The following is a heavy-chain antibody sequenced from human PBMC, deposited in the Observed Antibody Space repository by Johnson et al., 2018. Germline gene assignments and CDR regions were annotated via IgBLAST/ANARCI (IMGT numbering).Heavy chain of an antibody. D-gene: IGHD6-13*01. CDR2: INHSGST. V-gene: IGHV4-34*01. J-gene: IGHJ6*02. CDR3: ARSPSSSWYAYYYYGMDV. Sequence: QVELRQGGAGLLKPSETLALTCAVYGGSISGYYWSWIRQPPGKGLEWIGEINHSGSTNYNPSLKSRVTISVDTSKNQFSLKLSSVTAADTAVYYCARSPSSSWYAYYYYGMDVWGQGTTVTVSS. CDR1: GGSISGYY.